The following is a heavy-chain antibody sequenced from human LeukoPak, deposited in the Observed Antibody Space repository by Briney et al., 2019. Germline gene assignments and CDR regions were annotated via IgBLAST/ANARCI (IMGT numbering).Heavy chain of an antibody. V-gene: IGHV3-74*01. CDR1: GFTFSSYE. CDR2: LNADGNSI. Sequence: GGSLRLSCAASGFTFSSYEMNWVRQAPGKGLVWVSRLNADGNSITYADSVRGRFTISRDNAKNTVHLQMNSLRVEDTAIYFCAGAYSAYDPFDYWGQGILVTVSS. J-gene: IGHJ4*02. CDR3: AGAYSAYDPFDY. D-gene: IGHD5-12*01.